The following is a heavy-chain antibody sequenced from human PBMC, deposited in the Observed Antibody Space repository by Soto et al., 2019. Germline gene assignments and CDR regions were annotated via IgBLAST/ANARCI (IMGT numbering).Heavy chain of an antibody. Sequence: QVQLQESGPGLVKPSETLSLTCTVSGGSISNHYWSWIRQPPGKGLEWIWYIYYNGNTNYNPPLKSRVTMSVDTSKTQISLKLSSVTAADTAVYYCTRANWYSEYWGQGTLVTVSS. CDR2: IYYNGNT. CDR3: TRANWYSEY. V-gene: IGHV4-59*11. CDR1: GGSISNHY. D-gene: IGHD7-27*01. J-gene: IGHJ4*02.